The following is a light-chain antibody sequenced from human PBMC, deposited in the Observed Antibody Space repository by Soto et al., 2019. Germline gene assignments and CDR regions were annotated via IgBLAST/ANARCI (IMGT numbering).Light chain of an antibody. CDR3: SSYTSSSPYV. CDR2: EVS. J-gene: IGLJ1*01. CDR1: SSDVGGYNY. V-gene: IGLV2-14*01. Sequence: QSALTQPASVSGSPGQSITISCTGTSSDVGGYNYVSWYQPHPGKAPNLMIYEVSNRPSGVSNRFSGSKSGNTASLTISGRQAEDEADYYCSSYTSSSPYVFGPGTQLTVL.